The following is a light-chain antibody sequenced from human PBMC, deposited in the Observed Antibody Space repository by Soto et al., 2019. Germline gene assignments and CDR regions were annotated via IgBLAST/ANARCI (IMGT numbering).Light chain of an antibody. J-gene: IGLJ1*01. Sequence: QSALTQPPPVSGSPGQSVAISCTGTSSDVGGSNGVSWYQQPPGTAPKLMIYDVSNRPSGVPDRFSGSKSGNTASLTISGLQAEDEGDYYCSSYTSSSTYVFGTGTKVTVL. CDR2: DVS. V-gene: IGLV2-18*02. CDR3: SSYTSSSTYV. CDR1: SSDVGGSNG.